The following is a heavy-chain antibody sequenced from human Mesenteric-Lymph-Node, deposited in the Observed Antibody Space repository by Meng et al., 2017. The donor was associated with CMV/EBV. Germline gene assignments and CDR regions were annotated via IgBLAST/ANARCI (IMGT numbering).Heavy chain of an antibody. CDR2: IYHSGST. CDR1: GGSISRSNW. Sequence: AGGSISRSNWWSWVRQPPGKGLEWIGEIYHSGSTNYNPSRKSRVTISVDKSKNQFSLKLSSVTAADTAVYYCARDLGSGSYFAFDYWGQGTLVTVSS. J-gene: IGHJ4*02. V-gene: IGHV4-4*02. D-gene: IGHD3-10*01. CDR3: ARDLGSGSYFAFDY.